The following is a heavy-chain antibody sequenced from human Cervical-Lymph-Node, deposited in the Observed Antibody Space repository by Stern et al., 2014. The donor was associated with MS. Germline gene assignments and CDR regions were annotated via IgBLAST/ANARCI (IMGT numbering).Heavy chain of an antibody. D-gene: IGHD4-11*01. Sequence: VPLVESGGGVVQPGRSLRLSCIASGFTFRNYGMHWVRQAPGKGLGGVATIWHDGSKTYYADSVRGRFTISRDNSKNTLSLQMNSLRVDDTAVYYCVRDWSSNAYKSEDYWGQGTLVTVSS. CDR3: VRDWSSNAYKSEDY. CDR1: GFTFRNYG. V-gene: IGHV3-33*01. CDR2: IWHDGSKT. J-gene: IGHJ4*02.